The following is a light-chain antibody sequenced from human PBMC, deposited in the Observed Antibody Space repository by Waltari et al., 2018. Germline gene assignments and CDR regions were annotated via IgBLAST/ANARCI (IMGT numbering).Light chain of an antibody. Sequence: VMTQSPATLSLSPGEGATLSCRASHSVGTSLAWYQQKPGRAPTFLIYGATTRATGVPARFSGSGSGTEFTLTISSLRSEDFAIYYCQQYDSWPRTFSQGTRLEIK. CDR3: QQYDSWPRT. V-gene: IGKV3-15*01. CDR2: GAT. J-gene: IGKJ5*01. CDR1: HSVGTS.